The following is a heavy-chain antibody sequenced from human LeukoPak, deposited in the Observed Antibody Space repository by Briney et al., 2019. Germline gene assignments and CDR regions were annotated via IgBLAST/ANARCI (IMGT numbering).Heavy chain of an antibody. D-gene: IGHD1-26*01. J-gene: IGHJ4*02. CDR1: GXSISGTNW. CDR2: ISLAGQT. V-gene: IGHV4/OR15-8*02. CDR3: SRESGPFCPFGY. Sequence: PSETLSLTCGVSGXSISGTNWWSWVRQPPGQGLEWIGEISLAGQTNYNPSLNGRVTMSLDKSSNRLSLHLTSVTAADTATYFCSRESGPFCPFGYWGQGTLVIVSS.